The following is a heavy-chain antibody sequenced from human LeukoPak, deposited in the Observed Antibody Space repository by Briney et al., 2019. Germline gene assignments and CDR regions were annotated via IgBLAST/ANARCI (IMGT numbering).Heavy chain of an antibody. V-gene: IGHV3-48*03. CDR1: GFTFSSYE. CDR3: ASPGTRNYYYYMDV. D-gene: IGHD3/OR15-3a*01. J-gene: IGHJ6*03. Sequence: PGGSLRLSCVASGFTFSSYEMNWVRQAPGKGLEWVSYISSNGSTIYYADSVKGRFTISRDNAKNSLYLQMNSLRAEDTAVYYCASPGTRNYYYYMDVWGKGTTVTVSS. CDR2: ISSNGSTI.